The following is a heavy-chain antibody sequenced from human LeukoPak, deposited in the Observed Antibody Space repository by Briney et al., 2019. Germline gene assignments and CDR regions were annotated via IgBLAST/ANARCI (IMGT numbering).Heavy chain of an antibody. CDR2: IYTSGST. D-gene: IGHD3-9*01. Sequence: SETLSLTCTVSGGSISSGSYYWSWIRQPAGKGLEWIGRIYTSGSTNYNPSLRSRVTISVDTSKNQFSLRLSSVTAADTAVYYCARELYFVWSLTEHRGFDYWGQGTLVTVSS. CDR1: GGSISSGSYY. CDR3: ARELYFVWSLTEHRGFDY. V-gene: IGHV4-61*02. J-gene: IGHJ4*02.